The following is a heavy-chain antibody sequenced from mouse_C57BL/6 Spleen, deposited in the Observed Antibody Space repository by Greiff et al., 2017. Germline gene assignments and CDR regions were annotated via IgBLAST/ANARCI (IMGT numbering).Heavy chain of an antibody. Sequence: VQLQQPGAELVRPGSSVKLSCKASGYTFTSYWMDWVKQRPGQGLEWIGNIYPSDSGTHYNQKFKYKATLTVDKSSSTAYMQRSSLTSEDSAVFYCARSDYDNWYFDVWGTGTTVTVSS. CDR2: IYPSDSGT. J-gene: IGHJ1*03. D-gene: IGHD2-4*01. CDR1: GYTFTSYW. CDR3: ARSDYDNWYFDV. V-gene: IGHV1-61*01.